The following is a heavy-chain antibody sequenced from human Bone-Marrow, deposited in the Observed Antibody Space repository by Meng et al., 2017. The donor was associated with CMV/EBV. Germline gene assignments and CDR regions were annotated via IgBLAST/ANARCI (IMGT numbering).Heavy chain of an antibody. V-gene: IGHV3-53*01. CDR3: ARRRYGSGTLDY. CDR2: IYSAGTT. Sequence: GGSLRLSCAASGFTVSSSYLSWVRQAPGKGLEWGADIYSAGTTYYADTVKGRFTISRDNSKNTMYLQMNSLRAEDTAVYYCARRRYGSGTLDYWGQGTLVTVSS. J-gene: IGHJ4*02. CDR1: GFTVSSSY. D-gene: IGHD3-10*01.